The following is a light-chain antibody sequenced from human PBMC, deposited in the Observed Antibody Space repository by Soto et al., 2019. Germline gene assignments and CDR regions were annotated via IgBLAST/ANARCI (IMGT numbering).Light chain of an antibody. CDR3: SSYTSSSINYV. CDR1: SSDVGGYNY. Sequence: QSALTQPASVSGSPGQSITISCTGTSSDVGGYNYVSWYQQHPGKAPKLMIYDVSNRASGVSNRFSGSKSGNTASLTISGLQAEDEADYYCSSYTSSSINYVFGTGTKVTVL. CDR2: DVS. J-gene: IGLJ1*01. V-gene: IGLV2-14*01.